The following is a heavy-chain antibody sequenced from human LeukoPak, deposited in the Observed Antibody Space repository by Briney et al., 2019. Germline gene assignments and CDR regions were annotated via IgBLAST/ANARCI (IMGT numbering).Heavy chain of an antibody. V-gene: IGHV3-74*01. CDR3: ARCDSSSYYIDY. J-gene: IGHJ4*02. CDR1: GFTFSRYW. Sequence: PGGSLRLSCAASGFTFSRYWMHWVRQAPGKGLVWVSRINSDGSSTNYADSVKGRFTISRDNAKNTVYLQMNSLRDEDTAVYYCARCDSSSYYIDYWGQGTLVTVSS. CDR2: INSDGSST. D-gene: IGHD3-22*01.